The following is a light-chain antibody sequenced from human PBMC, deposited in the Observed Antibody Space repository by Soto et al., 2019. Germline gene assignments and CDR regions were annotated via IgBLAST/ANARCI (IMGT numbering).Light chain of an antibody. Sequence: EIVMTRSPATLSVSPVEKTTLSSTASQNVISNLAWYQQKPGQAPRLLIYGASTRATGIPARFSGSGSGTEFTLTISSLQPDDFATYYCQHYNSYSEAFGQGTKVDIK. CDR3: QHYNSYSEA. J-gene: IGKJ1*01. CDR2: GAS. CDR1: QNVISN. V-gene: IGKV3-15*01.